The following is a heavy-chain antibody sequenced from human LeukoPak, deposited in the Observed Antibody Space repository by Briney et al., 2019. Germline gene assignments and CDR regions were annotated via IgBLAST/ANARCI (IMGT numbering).Heavy chain of an antibody. V-gene: IGHV3-30*18. Sequence: GGSLRLSCAASGFTFSSYGMHWVRQAPGKGLEWVAVISYDGSNKYYADSVKGRFTLSSDNSKNTLYLQMNSLRAEDTAVYYCAKCKVPAATYYYYYYGMDVWGKGTTVTVSS. CDR1: GFTFSSYG. CDR3: AKCKVPAATYYYYYYGMDV. D-gene: IGHD2-2*01. J-gene: IGHJ6*04. CDR2: ISYDGSNK.